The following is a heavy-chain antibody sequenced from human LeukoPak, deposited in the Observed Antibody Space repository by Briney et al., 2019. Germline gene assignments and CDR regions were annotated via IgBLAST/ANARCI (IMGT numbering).Heavy chain of an antibody. Sequence: PGGSLRLSCAASGFTFSSYEMNWVRQAPGKGLEWVSYISSSGSTIYYADSVKGRFTISRDNAKNSLYLQMNSLRAEDTAVYYCARGADPLGQLVRDWFDPWGQGTLVTVSS. D-gene: IGHD6-13*01. J-gene: IGHJ5*02. CDR1: GFTFSSYE. CDR2: ISSSGSTI. V-gene: IGHV3-48*03. CDR3: ARGADPLGQLVRDWFDP.